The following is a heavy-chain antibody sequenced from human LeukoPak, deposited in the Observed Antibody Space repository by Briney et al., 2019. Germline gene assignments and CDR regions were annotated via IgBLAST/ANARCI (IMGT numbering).Heavy chain of an antibody. Sequence: GGSLRLSCAASGFTFSSYSMDWVRQAPGKGLEWVSSISSSSSYIYYADSVKGRFTISGDNAKNSLYLQMNSLRAEDTAVYYCARGAVDALDYWGQGTLVTVSS. CDR3: ARGAVDALDY. D-gene: IGHD6-19*01. V-gene: IGHV3-21*01. CDR2: ISSSSSYI. CDR1: GFTFSSYS. J-gene: IGHJ4*02.